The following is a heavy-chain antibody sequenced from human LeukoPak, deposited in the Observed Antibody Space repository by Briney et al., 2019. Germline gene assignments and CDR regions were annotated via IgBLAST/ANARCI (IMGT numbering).Heavy chain of an antibody. J-gene: IGHJ5*02. CDR3: AREPPTPGLNWFDP. CDR2: ISSSSSYI. V-gene: IGHV3-21*01. CDR1: GFTFSSYS. D-gene: IGHD2-8*02. Sequence: GGSLRLSCAASGFTFSSYSMNWVRQAPGKGLEWVSSISSSSSYIYYADSVKGRFTISRDNSKNTLYLQMNSLRAEDTAVYYCAREPPTPGLNWFDPWGQGTLVTVSS.